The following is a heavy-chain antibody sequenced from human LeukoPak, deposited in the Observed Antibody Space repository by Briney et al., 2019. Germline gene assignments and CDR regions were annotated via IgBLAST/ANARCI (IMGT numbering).Heavy chain of an antibody. CDR1: GASISSSSYY. Sequence: SETLSLACTVSGASISSSSYYWGWIRQPPGKGLEWIGSIYYSGSTYYNPSLKSRVTISVDTSKNQISLKLNSVTAADTAVYYCARDRLLWFGELDSWGQGTLVIVSS. J-gene: IGHJ5*01. CDR3: ARDRLLWFGELDS. CDR2: IYYSGST. V-gene: IGHV4-39*07. D-gene: IGHD3-10*01.